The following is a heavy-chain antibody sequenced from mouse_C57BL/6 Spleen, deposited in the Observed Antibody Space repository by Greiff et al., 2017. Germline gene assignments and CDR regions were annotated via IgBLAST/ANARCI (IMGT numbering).Heavy chain of an antibody. V-gene: IGHV1-59*01. CDR3: AREDYGSRGYYFDY. CDR1: GYTFTSYW. D-gene: IGHD1-1*01. CDR2: IDPSDSYT. J-gene: IGHJ2*01. Sequence: QVQLQQSGAELVRPGTSVKLSCKASGYTFTSYWMHWVKQRPGQGLEWIGVIDPSDSYTNYNQKFKGKATLTVDTSSSTAYMQLSSLTSEDSAVYYCAREDYGSRGYYFDYWGQGTTLTVSS.